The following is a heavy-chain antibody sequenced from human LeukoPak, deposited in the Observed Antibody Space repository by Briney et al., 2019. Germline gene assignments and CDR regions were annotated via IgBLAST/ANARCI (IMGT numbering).Heavy chain of an antibody. V-gene: IGHV3-15*01. J-gene: IGHJ4*02. CDR1: GFTFSNAW. Sequence: GGSLRLSCAASGFTFSNAWMSWVRQAQGKGLEWVGRIKSKTDGGTTDYAALVKGRFTISRDDSKNTLYLQMNSLKTEDTAVYYCTTDTHCSSTSCHPGDYWGQGTLVTVSS. D-gene: IGHD2-2*01. CDR2: IKSKTDGGTT. CDR3: TTDTHCSSTSCHPGDY.